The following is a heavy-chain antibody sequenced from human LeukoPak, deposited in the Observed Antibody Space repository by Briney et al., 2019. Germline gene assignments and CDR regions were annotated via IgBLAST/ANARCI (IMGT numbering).Heavy chain of an antibody. D-gene: IGHD3-3*01. Sequence: GESLKISCKGSGYYFTTYWIAWVRQMPGKGLEWMGIMYPGDSETRYSPSFQGQVTISADKSISTAYLQWSSLKASDTAMYYCARHTTIFGVVAGDWLDPWGQGTLVTVSS. CDR3: ARHTTIFGVVAGDWLDP. J-gene: IGHJ5*02. V-gene: IGHV5-51*01. CDR2: MYPGDSET. CDR1: GYYFTTYW.